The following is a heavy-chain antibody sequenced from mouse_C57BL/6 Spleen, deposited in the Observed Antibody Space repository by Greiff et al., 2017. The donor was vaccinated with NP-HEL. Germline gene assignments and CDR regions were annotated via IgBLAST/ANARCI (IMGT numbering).Heavy chain of an antibody. CDR3: AGRGDYGYDAFAY. D-gene: IGHD2-2*01. CDR1: GYTFTSYW. J-gene: IGHJ3*01. V-gene: IGHV1-64*01. Sequence: QVQLQQPGAELVKPGASVKLSCKASGYTFTSYWMHWVKQRPGQGLEWIGMIHPNSGSTNYNEKFKSKATLTVDKSSSTAYMQLSSLTSEDSAVYYCAGRGDYGYDAFAYWGQGTLVTVSA. CDR2: IHPNSGST.